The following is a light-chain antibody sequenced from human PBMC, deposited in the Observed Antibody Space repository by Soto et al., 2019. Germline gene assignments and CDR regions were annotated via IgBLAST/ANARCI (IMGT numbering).Light chain of an antibody. CDR2: DAS. Sequence: PEARATLSCRASQSVGSYLAWYQHKPGQAPRLLIPDASNRATGIPARFSGSGSETDFTLTISSLEPEDSAVYYCQQRSNWPSLTFGGGTKVDIK. V-gene: IGKV3-11*01. J-gene: IGKJ4*01. CDR3: QQRSNWPSLT. CDR1: QSVGSY.